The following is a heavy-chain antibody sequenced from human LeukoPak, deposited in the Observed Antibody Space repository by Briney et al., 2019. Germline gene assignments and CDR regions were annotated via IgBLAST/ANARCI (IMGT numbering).Heavy chain of an antibody. D-gene: IGHD3-10*01. Sequence: SETLSLTCTVPGGSISSSSYYWGWIRQPPGKGLEWIGSIYYSGSTYYNPSLKSRVTISVDTSKNQFSLKLSSVTAADTAVYYCARQHPYYYGSGSPDYWGQGTLVTVSS. J-gene: IGHJ4*02. CDR3: ARQHPYYYGSGSPDY. CDR1: GGSISSSSYY. CDR2: IYYSGST. V-gene: IGHV4-39*01.